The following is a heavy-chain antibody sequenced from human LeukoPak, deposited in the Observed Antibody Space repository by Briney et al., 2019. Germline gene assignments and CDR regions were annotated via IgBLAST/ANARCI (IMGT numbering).Heavy chain of an antibody. D-gene: IGHD6-13*01. J-gene: IGHJ5*02. CDR3: AKGGQYSSNDH. CDR2: INPNSGGT. V-gene: IGHV1-2*02. CDR1: GYTFTSYG. Sequence: GASVKVSCKASGYTFTSYGISWVRQAPGQGLEWMGWINPNSGGTNYPQKFQGRVTITRDTSISTAYMELNSLTSDDTAIYYCAKGGQYSSNDHWGQGTLVTVSS.